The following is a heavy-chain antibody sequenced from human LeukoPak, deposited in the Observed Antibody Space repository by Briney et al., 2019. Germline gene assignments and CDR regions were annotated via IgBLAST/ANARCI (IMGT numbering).Heavy chain of an antibody. J-gene: IGHJ3*02. CDR1: GGSISSYY. D-gene: IGHD2-15*01. CDR3: ARDRTGYYSGGSCYPEYAFDI. CDR2: IYYSGST. Sequence: TSETLSLTCTVSGGSISSYYWSWIRQPPGKGLEWIGYIYYSGSTNYNPSLKSRVTISVDTSKNQFSLKLSSVTAADTAVYYCARDRTGYYSGGSCYPEYAFDIWGQGTMVTVSS. V-gene: IGHV4-59*01.